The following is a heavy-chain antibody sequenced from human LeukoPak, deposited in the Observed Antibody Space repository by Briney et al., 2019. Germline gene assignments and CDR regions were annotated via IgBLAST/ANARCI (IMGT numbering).Heavy chain of an antibody. V-gene: IGHV3-66*02. CDR3: ARELLYDYGASRHFDY. D-gene: IGHD4-17*01. Sequence: PGGSLRLSCAASGFTVSSNYMSWVRQAPGKGLEWVSVIYSGGSTYYADSVKGRFTISRDNSKNTLYLQMNSLRAKDTAVYYCARELLYDYGASRHFDYWGQGTLVTVSS. CDR1: GFTVSSNY. J-gene: IGHJ4*02. CDR2: IYSGGST.